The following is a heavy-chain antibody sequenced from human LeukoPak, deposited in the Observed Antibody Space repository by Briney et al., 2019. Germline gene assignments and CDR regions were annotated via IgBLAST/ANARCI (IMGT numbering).Heavy chain of an antibody. CDR1: GGTFSSYA. CDR3: AREGTRRYFDWFYDAFDI. J-gene: IGHJ3*02. D-gene: IGHD3-9*01. V-gene: IGHV1-69*05. CDR2: IIPIFGTA. Sequence: ASVKVSCKASGGTFSSYAISWVRQAPGQGLEWMGGIIPIFGTANYAQKFQGRVTITTDESTSTAYMELSSLRSEDTAVYYCAREGTRRYFDWFYDAFDIWGQGTMVTVSS.